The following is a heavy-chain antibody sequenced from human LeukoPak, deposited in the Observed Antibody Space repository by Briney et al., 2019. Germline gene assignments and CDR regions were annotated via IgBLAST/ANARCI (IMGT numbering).Heavy chain of an antibody. V-gene: IGHV3-7*01. Sequence: GGSLRLSCAASGFTFSGYWMSWVRQAPGKGLEWVANIKQDGSEKYYVDSVKGRFTISRDSAKNSLYLQMNSLRAEDTAVYYCARVSSTGAFDIWGQGTMVTVSS. D-gene: IGHD4-17*01. J-gene: IGHJ3*02. CDR2: IKQDGSEK. CDR1: GFTFSGYW. CDR3: ARVSSTGAFDI.